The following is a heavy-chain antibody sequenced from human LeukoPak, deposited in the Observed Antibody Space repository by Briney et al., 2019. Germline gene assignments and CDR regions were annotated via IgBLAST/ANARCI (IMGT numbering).Heavy chain of an antibody. CDR3: ARGGDCSSTSCYGNDYYYYYMDV. CDR1: GGSISSYY. V-gene: IGHV4-59*01. D-gene: IGHD2-2*01. J-gene: IGHJ6*03. CDR2: IYYSGST. Sequence: PSETLSLTCTVSGGSISSYYWSWIRQPPGKGLEWIGYIYYSGSTNYNPSLKSRVTISVDTSKNQFSLKLSSVTAADTAVYYCARGGDCSSTSCYGNDYYYYYMDVWGKGTTVTVSS.